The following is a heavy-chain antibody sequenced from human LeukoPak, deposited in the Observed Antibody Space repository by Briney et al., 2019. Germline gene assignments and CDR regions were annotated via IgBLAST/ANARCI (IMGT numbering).Heavy chain of an antibody. J-gene: IGHJ4*02. CDR3: AREGVITLPALYYFDY. V-gene: IGHV3-7*03. CDR1: GFTFSSYW. D-gene: IGHD3-10*01. Sequence: GGSLRLSCAASGFTFSSYWMSWVRQAPGKGLEWVANIKQDGSEKYYVDSVKARFTISRDNAENSLYLQMNSLRAEDTAVYYCAREGVITLPALYYFDYWGQGTLVTVSS. CDR2: IKQDGSEK.